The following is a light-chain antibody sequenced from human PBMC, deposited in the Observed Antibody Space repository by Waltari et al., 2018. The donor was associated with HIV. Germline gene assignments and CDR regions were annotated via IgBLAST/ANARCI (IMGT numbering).Light chain of an antibody. V-gene: IGLV2-8*01. CDR2: EVS. J-gene: IGLJ3*02. CDR3: SSYAGSNNRWV. Sequence: QSALTPPPSPSGSPGQSVPISCTGTSRDVGGYNYVSWYQQHPGKAPQLMIYEVSQRPSGVPDRFSGSKSGSTASLTVSGLQAEDEADYYCSSYAGSNNRWVFGGGTKLTVL. CDR1: SRDVGGYNY.